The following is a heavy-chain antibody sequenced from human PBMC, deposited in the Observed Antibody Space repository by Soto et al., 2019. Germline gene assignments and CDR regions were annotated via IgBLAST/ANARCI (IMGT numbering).Heavy chain of an antibody. V-gene: IGHV3-21*01. CDR3: AGLAAHFYGMDV. CDR2: ISSSSSYI. Sequence: GGSLRLSCAASGFTFSSYSMNWVRQAPGKGLEWVSSISSSSSYIYYADSVKGRFTISRDNAKNSLYLQMNSLRAEDTAVYYCAGLAAHFYGMDVWGQGTTVTVSS. CDR1: GFTFSSYS. D-gene: IGHD3-3*02. J-gene: IGHJ6*02.